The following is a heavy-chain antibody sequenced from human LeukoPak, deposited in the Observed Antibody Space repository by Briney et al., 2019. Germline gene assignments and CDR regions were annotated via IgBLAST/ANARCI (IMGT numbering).Heavy chain of an antibody. CDR3: ARAENYVWGSYRYYYYMDV. J-gene: IGHJ6*03. CDR1: GGSISSYY. D-gene: IGHD3-16*02. Sequence: SETLSLTCTVSGGSISSYYWSWIRQPPGRGLEWIGYIYTSGRTNYNPSLKSRVTISVDTSKNQFSLKLSSVTAADTAVYYCARAENYVWGSYRYYYYMDVWGKGTTVTVSS. V-gene: IGHV4-4*09. CDR2: IYTSGRT.